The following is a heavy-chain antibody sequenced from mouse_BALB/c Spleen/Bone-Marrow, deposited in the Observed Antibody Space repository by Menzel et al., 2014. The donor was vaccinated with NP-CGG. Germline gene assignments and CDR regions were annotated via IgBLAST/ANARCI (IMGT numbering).Heavy chain of an antibody. V-gene: IGHV7-1*02. D-gene: IGHD2-10*02. J-gene: IGHJ3*01. CDR2: SRNKAKYYTT. Sequence: EVKVVDSGGGLVQPGDSLRLSCAPSGFTFSDFYMEWVRQPPGKRLERIAASRNKAKYYTTEYSASVKGRFIVSRDTSQSVLYLQMNALRAEDTAIYYCARDVGYGNYFVYWGQGTLVTVSA. CDR1: GFTFSDFY. CDR3: ARDVGYGNYFVY.